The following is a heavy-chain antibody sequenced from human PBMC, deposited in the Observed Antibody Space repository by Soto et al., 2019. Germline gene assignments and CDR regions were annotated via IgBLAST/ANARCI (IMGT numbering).Heavy chain of an antibody. Sequence: QVELVQSGAEVQKPGSSVKVSCQAAEDTFRNYAISWVRQAPGQGLEWVGGIIPIFGTENYAQQFQGRITITADTSANTVYFEPSSLRAEDTAVYYCASMKYESSAYYNWYLGLWGRGTLVTVSS. CDR1: EDTFRNYA. J-gene: IGHJ2*01. D-gene: IGHD3-22*01. V-gene: IGHV1-69*06. CDR3: ASMKYESSAYYNWYLGL. CDR2: IIPIFGTE.